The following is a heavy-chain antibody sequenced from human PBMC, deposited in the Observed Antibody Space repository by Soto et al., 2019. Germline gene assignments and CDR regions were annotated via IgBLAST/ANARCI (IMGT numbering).Heavy chain of an antibody. V-gene: IGHV4-31*03. CDR3: ARGSGIYYYYMDV. D-gene: IGHD1-1*01. Sequence: PSETLSLTCTVSGGSISSGGYYWSWIRQHPGKGLEWIGYIYYSGSTYYNPSLKSRVTISVDTSKNQFSLKLSSVTAADTAVYYCARGSGIYYYYMDVWGKGTTVTVSS. CDR1: GGSISSGGYY. J-gene: IGHJ6*03. CDR2: IYYSGST.